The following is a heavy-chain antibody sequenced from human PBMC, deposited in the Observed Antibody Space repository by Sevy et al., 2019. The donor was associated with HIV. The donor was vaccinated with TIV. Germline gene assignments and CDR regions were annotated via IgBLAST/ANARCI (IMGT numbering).Heavy chain of an antibody. Sequence: ASVKVSCKVSGHTLSELSMHWVRQAPGKGLEWMGGFDEDGETLYAQKFQGRVTMTDDTSKDTAYMELRSLGSDDTAVYYCATDIVVGRDYWGQGTLVTVSS. CDR1: GHTLSELS. CDR3: ATDIVVGRDY. CDR2: FDEDGET. V-gene: IGHV1-24*01. D-gene: IGHD2-2*01. J-gene: IGHJ4*02.